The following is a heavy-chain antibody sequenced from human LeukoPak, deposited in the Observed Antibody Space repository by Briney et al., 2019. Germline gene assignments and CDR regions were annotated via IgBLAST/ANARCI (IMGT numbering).Heavy chain of an antibody. Sequence: SETLSLTCAVSGGSISSSSYYWGWIRQPPGKGLEWIGSIYYSGSTYYNPSLKSRVTISVDTSKNQFSLKLSSVTAADTAVYYCARRDSSGYYGSPPPFDYWGQGTLVTVSS. J-gene: IGHJ4*02. CDR3: ARRDSSGYYGSPPPFDY. CDR1: GGSISSSSYY. D-gene: IGHD3-22*01. CDR2: IYYSGST. V-gene: IGHV4-39*07.